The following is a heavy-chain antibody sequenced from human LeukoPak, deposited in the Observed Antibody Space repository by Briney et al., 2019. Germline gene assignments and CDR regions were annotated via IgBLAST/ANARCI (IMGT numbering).Heavy chain of an antibody. Sequence: SETLSLTCNVSGGSISSDHWSWIRQPPGKGLEWIGYIYYSGNTNYNPSLKSRVTISVDTSKNRFSLKLRSVTAADTAVYYCARVCSGDSCYSGWGQGTLVTVSS. CDR1: GGSISSDH. CDR3: ARVCSGDSCYSG. J-gene: IGHJ4*02. CDR2: IYYSGNT. V-gene: IGHV4-59*01. D-gene: IGHD2-15*01.